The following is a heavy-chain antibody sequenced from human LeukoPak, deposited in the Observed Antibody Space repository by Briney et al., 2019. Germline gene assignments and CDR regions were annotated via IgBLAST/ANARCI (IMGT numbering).Heavy chain of an antibody. CDR1: GFTFSSYW. CDR2: INSDGSTT. D-gene: IGHD1-26*01. CDR3: ARVSGSPY. Sequence: GGSLRLSCAASGFTFSSYWMNWVRQAPGKGPVWVSRINSDGSTTSYADSVKGRFTISRDNAKNTLYLQLTSLRADDTAVYYCARVSGSPYWVQGTLVTVSS. J-gene: IGHJ4*02. V-gene: IGHV3-74*01.